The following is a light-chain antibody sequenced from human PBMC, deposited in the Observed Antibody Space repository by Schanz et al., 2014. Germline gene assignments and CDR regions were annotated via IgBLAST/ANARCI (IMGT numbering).Light chain of an antibody. CDR1: SSDVGSYKL. J-gene: IGLJ2*01. CDR3: SSYAGNYTRV. V-gene: IGLV2-14*02. Sequence: QSALTQPASVSGSPGQSITISCTGTSSDVGSYKLVSWYQQHPGKAPKLMIYEGSKRPSGVSNRFSGSKSGNTASLTVSGLQAEDEADYYCSSYAGNYTRVFGGGTKLTVL. CDR2: EGS.